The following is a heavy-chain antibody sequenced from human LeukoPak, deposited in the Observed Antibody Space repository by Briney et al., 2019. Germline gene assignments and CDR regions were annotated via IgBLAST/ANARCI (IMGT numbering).Heavy chain of an antibody. J-gene: IGHJ6*03. D-gene: IGHD3-22*01. CDR3: ARGRQDVTMIVVIMTAVSYYLDV. CDR2: MNPSGST. Sequence: SETLSLTCAVYGGSFSDYSWTWIRHTPEKGLEWIGEMNPSGSTNYNPSLKSRVTISVDTSKNQFSLTLSSVTAADTAVYYCARGRQDVTMIVVIMTAVSYYLDVWGKGTTVTVS. CDR1: GGSFSDYS. V-gene: IGHV4-34*01.